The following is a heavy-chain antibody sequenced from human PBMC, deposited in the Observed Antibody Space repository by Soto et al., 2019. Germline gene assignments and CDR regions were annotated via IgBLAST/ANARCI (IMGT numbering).Heavy chain of an antibody. V-gene: IGHV3-21*01. Sequence: EVQLVESGGGLVKPGGSLTLSCAVSGFTFSSYSMNWVRQAPGKGLEWVSSISNSRGIIFYADSVKGRFTITRDNTKTSLDLQMNSLRAEATAVYYCARLPYDDILTVYDPLDYWGQGTLATVSS. D-gene: IGHD3-9*01. CDR2: ISNSRGII. J-gene: IGHJ4*02. CDR3: ARLPYDDILTVYDPLDY. CDR1: GFTFSSYS.